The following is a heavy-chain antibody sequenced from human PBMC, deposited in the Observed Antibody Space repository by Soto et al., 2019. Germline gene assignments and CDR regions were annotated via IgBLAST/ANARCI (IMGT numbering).Heavy chain of an antibody. CDR3: ARDGIVVTPHYYYGMDV. J-gene: IGHJ6*02. Sequence: SETLSLTCTVSGGSISSGDYYWSWIRQPPGKGLEWIGYIYYSGSTYYNPSLKSRVTISVDTSKNQFSLKLSSVTAADTAVYYCARDGIVVTPHYYYGMDVWGQGTTVTVSS. V-gene: IGHV4-30-4*01. D-gene: IGHD3-22*01. CDR1: GGSISSGDYY. CDR2: IYYSGST.